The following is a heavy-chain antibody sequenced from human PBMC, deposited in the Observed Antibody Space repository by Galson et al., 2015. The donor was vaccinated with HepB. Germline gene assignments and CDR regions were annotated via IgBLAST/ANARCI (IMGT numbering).Heavy chain of an antibody. Sequence: SLRLSCAASGFTVSSNYMSWVRQAPGKGLEWVSVNYSGGSTYYADSVKGRFTIYRDKSKNTLYLQMNSLRAEDTAVYYCARAILSLRIAVAGPVYGMDVWGQGTTVTVSS. J-gene: IGHJ6*02. CDR2: NYSGGST. CDR3: ARAILSLRIAVAGPVYGMDV. D-gene: IGHD6-19*01. V-gene: IGHV3-66*01. CDR1: GFTVSSNY.